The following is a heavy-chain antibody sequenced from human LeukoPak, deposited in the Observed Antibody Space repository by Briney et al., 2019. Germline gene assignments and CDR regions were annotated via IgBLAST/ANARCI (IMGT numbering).Heavy chain of an antibody. Sequence: PGGSLRLSCEASGFTFSSYAMSWVRQAPGKGLEWVSGISGSGGSTYYADSVKGRFTISRDNSEKTLYLQMNSLRAEDTAVYYCAKEPYYYDSSGYDYWGQGTLVTVSS. V-gene: IGHV3-23*01. J-gene: IGHJ4*02. CDR3: AKEPYYYDSSGYDY. CDR1: GFTFSSYA. D-gene: IGHD3-22*01. CDR2: ISGSGGST.